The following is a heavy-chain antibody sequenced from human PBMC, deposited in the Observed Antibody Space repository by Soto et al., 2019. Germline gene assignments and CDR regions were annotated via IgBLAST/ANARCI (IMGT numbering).Heavy chain of an antibody. CDR3: ARGDRAGYYYYGMDV. CDR2: IYPGDSDT. V-gene: IGHV5-51*01. Sequence: GESLKISCKGSGYSFTSYWIGWVRQMPGKGLEWMGTIYPGDSDTRYSPSFQGQVTISADKSISTAYLQWSSLKASDTAMYYCARGDRAGYYYYGMDVWGQGTTVTVSS. J-gene: IGHJ6*02. CDR1: GYSFTSYW. D-gene: IGHD3-10*01.